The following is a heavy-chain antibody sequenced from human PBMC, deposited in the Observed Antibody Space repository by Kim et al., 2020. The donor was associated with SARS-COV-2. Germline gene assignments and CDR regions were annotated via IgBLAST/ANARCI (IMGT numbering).Heavy chain of an antibody. CDR2: VNNNNNP. J-gene: IGHJ4*02. V-gene: IGHV3-23*05. CDR3: AKDHPSSRWPTFYS. D-gene: IGHD6-19*01. CDR1: GFTFSRRA. Sequence: GGSLRLSCAASGFTFSRRAMSWVRQVPGKGLEWIASVNNNNNPYYADSVKGRFPVSRDLTKDTLYLQMNSLRAHDTALYYCAKDHPSSRWPTFYSWGQGT.